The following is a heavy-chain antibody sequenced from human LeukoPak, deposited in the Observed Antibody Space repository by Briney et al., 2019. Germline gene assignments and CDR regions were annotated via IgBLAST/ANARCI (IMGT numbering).Heavy chain of an antibody. Sequence: GGSLRLSCATSGFNFDDYAMHWVRQAPGQGLEWVSVISWDGGSTFYAESVKGRFTISRDNSADSLSLQMNSLRSEDTAFYYCVKDVRSTSWAGYFDYWGQGTLVTVSS. CDR1: GFNFDDYA. V-gene: IGHV3-43D*03. D-gene: IGHD2-2*01. J-gene: IGHJ4*02. CDR3: VKDVRSTSWAGYFDY. CDR2: ISWDGGST.